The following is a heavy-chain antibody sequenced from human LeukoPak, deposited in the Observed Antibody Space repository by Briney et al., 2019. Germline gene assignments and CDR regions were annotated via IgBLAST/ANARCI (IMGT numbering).Heavy chain of an antibody. D-gene: IGHD1-26*01. Sequence: SETLSLTCAVYGGSFSGYYWSWIRQPPGKGLEWIGEINHSGSTNYNPSLKSRVTISVDTSKNQFSLKLSSVTAADTAVYYCERHRIVGANRQLDYWGQGTLVAVSS. CDR2: INHSGST. V-gene: IGHV4-34*01. J-gene: IGHJ4*02. CDR1: GGSFSGYY. CDR3: ERHRIVGANRQLDY.